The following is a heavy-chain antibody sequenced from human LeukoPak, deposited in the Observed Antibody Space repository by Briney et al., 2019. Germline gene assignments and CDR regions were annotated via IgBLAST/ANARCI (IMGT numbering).Heavy chain of an antibody. Sequence: GGSLRLSCAASGFTFSNAWMSWVRQAPGKGLEWVSYISSSSSTIYYADSVKGRFTISRDNAKNSLYLQMNSLRDEDTAVYYCARVGGVVPAAWSGPNPYYYYGMDVWGQGTTVTVSS. V-gene: IGHV3-48*02. J-gene: IGHJ6*02. CDR1: GFTFSNAW. CDR2: ISSSSSTI. CDR3: ARVGGVVPAAWSGPNPYYYYGMDV. D-gene: IGHD2-2*01.